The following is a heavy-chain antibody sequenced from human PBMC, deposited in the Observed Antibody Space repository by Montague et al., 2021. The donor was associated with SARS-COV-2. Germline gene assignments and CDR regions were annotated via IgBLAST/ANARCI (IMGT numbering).Heavy chain of an antibody. CDR2: IYYSGRT. V-gene: IGHV4-39*01. CDR1: GGSFRSSSYY. CDR3: ARQENSSGWFKADAFDI. J-gene: IGHJ3*02. Sequence: SETLSLTCTVSGGSFRSSSYYWGWIRQPPGIVLEWIGSIYYSGRTSYHPSLKSRVTISVDTSKNQFSLKLSSVTAADTAVYYCARQENSSGWFKADAFDIWGKGTMVTGSS. D-gene: IGHD6-19*01.